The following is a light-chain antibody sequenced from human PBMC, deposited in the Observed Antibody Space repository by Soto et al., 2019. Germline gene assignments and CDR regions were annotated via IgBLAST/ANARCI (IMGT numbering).Light chain of an antibody. CDR3: QQTYFSQCT. CDR2: ATS. J-gene: IGKJ3*01. Sequence: DIQMTQSPSSLSASVGDSVTITCRASQNVNRFLHWYQQRPGKAPKLLIYATSTLQTGVPSRFTGRGFGTEFTLTISSLQPEDFGTYFCQQTYFSQCTFGPGTKVDIK. V-gene: IGKV1-39*01. CDR1: QNVNRF.